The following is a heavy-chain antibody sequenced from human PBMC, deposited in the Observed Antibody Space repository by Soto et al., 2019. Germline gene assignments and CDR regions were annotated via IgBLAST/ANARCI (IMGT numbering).Heavy chain of an antibody. Sequence: QVQLVQSGAEVKKPGSSVKVSCKASGGTFSSYAISWVRQAPGQGLEWMGGIIPIFGTANYAQKFQGRVTISADETTSTAYMELSSLRSEATAVYYWPSPRTSVGSRPYYSYGMDVWGQGTTVTVSS. D-gene: IGHD3-10*01. V-gene: IGHV1-69*12. J-gene: IGHJ6*02. CDR1: GGTFSSYA. CDR2: IIPIFGTA. CDR3: PSPRTSVGSRPYYSYGMDV.